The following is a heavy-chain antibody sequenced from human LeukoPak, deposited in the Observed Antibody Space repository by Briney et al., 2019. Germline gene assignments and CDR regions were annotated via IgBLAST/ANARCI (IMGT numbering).Heavy chain of an antibody. D-gene: IGHD2-15*01. Sequence: PGGSLRLSCAASGFTFSSYAMSWVRQAPGKGLEWVSAISGSGGSTYYADSVKGRFTISRDNSKNTLYLQMNSLRAEDTAVYYCAKDPGSYIVVVVDATLAHGMDVWGQGTTVTVPS. J-gene: IGHJ6*02. CDR3: AKDPGSYIVVVVDATLAHGMDV. CDR1: GFTFSSYA. V-gene: IGHV3-23*01. CDR2: ISGSGGST.